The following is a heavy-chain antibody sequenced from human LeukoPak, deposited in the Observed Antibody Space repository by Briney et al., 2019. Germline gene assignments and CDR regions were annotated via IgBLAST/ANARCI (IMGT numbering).Heavy chain of an antibody. CDR3: ARSGIGETLAAFDI. V-gene: IGHV4-61*02. J-gene: IGHJ3*02. CDR1: GGSISSGDYY. Sequence: SETLSLTCTVSGGSISSGDYYWSWIRRPPGKGLEWIGRIYTSGSTNYNPSLKSRVTMSVDTSKNQFSLKLSSVTAADTAVYYCARSGIGETLAAFDIWGQGTMVTVSS. D-gene: IGHD3-10*01. CDR2: IYTSGST.